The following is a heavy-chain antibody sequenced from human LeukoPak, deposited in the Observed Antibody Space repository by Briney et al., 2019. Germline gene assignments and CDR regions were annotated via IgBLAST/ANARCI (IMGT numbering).Heavy chain of an antibody. CDR3: ARVTGGYNLVDY. CDR1: GFTFSNYA. D-gene: IGHD5-24*01. CDR2: ISDSGGTT. Sequence: GGPLRLSCEASGFTFSNYAMSWVRQAPGKGLECVSVISDSGGTTYYADSVKGRFAMSRDNAKNTLYLQMNSLRAEDTAVYYCARVTGGYNLVDYWGQGTLVTVSS. V-gene: IGHV3-23*01. J-gene: IGHJ4*02.